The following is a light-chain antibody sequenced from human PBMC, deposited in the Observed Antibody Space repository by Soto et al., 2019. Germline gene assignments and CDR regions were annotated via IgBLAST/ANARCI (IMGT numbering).Light chain of an antibody. CDR3: MQGLQTPQT. CDR2: LGS. CDR1: QSLLHKNGFNY. V-gene: IGKV2-28*01. J-gene: IGKJ1*01. Sequence: DIVMTQSPLSLPVTPGEPAAISCRSSQSLLHKNGFNYLDWYLQKPGQSPQLLIFLGSNRASGVPDRFSGSGSGTEFTLKITRVEAEDVGAYYCMQGLQTPQTFGQGTKVEI.